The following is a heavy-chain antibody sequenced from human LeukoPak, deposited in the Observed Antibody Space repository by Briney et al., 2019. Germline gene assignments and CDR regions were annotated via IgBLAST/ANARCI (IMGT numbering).Heavy chain of an antibody. CDR1: GFTFSDYY. D-gene: IGHD2-15*01. CDR3: AREVVAATADY. CDR2: ISSSGSTI. J-gene: IGHJ4*02. V-gene: IGHV3-11*04. Sequence: SGGSLRLSCAASGFTFSDYYMSWIRQAPGKGLEWVSYISSSGSTIYYADSVKGRFTISRDNAKNLLYLQMNSLRAEDTAVYYCAREVVAATADYWGQGTLVTVSS.